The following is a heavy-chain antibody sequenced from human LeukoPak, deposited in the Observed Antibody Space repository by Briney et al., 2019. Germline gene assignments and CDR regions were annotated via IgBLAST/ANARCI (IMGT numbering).Heavy chain of an antibody. CDR3: ARGSSILRQRSWFDP. Sequence: GGSLRLSCAASGFTFSTYAMHWVRQAPGKGLEWVAVISYDGSNKYYADSVKGRFTISRDNSKNTLYLQMNSLRAEDTAVYYCARGSSILRQRSWFDPWGQGTLVTVSS. CDR2: ISYDGSNK. CDR1: GFTFSTYA. D-gene: IGHD2-21*01. V-gene: IGHV3-30-3*01. J-gene: IGHJ5*02.